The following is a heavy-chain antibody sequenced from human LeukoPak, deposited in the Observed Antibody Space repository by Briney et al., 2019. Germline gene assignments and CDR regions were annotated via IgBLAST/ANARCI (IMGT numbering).Heavy chain of an antibody. D-gene: IGHD2-8*01. CDR2: ISYDGSNK. J-gene: IGHJ5*02. CDR1: GFTFSSYG. Sequence: GRSLRLSCAASGFTFSSYGMHWVRQAPGKGLEWVAVISYDGSNKYYADSVKGRFTISRDNSKNTLYLQMNSLRAEDTAVYYCAKDSVYLFDPWGQGTLVTVSS. V-gene: IGHV3-30*18. CDR3: AKDSVYLFDP.